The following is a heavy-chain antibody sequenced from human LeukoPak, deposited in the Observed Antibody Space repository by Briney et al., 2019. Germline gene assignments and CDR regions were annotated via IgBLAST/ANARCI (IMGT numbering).Heavy chain of an antibody. D-gene: IGHD6-6*01. Sequence: GGSLRLSCAASGFTFSSSAMSWVRQVPGKGLEWVSGISASGGSTYYADSVRGRFTISRDNSKNTLYLHMTSLRAEDTAVYYCAKAFYSSSFDFDYWGQGTLVTVSS. CDR1: GFTFSSSA. CDR2: ISASGGST. J-gene: IGHJ4*02. V-gene: IGHV3-23*01. CDR3: AKAFYSSSFDFDY.